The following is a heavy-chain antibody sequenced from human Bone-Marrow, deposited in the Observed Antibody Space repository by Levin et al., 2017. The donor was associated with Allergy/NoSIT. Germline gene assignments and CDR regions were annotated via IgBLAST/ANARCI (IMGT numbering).Heavy chain of an antibody. CDR3: ARVIINVSTPDRSYYYYYMDV. D-gene: IGHD3-16*02. CDR2: IIPIFGTA. V-gene: IGHV1-69*06. CDR1: GGTFSSYA. Sequence: ASVKVSCKASGGTFSSYAISWVRQAPGQGLEWMGGIIPIFGTANYAQKFQGRVTITADKSTSTAYMELSSLRSEDTAVYYCARVIINVSTPDRSYYYYYMDVWGKGTTVTVSS. J-gene: IGHJ6*03.